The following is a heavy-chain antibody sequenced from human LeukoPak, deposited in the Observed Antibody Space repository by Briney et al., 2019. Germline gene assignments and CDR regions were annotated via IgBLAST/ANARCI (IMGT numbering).Heavy chain of an antibody. D-gene: IGHD5-12*01. Sequence: GGSLRLSCAASGFIFSDYSMNWVRQAPGKGPEWISYIGISSGRTMYADSMKGRFTISRDTAKKSLYLQMNSLRVEDTAVYYCARDYRYAFDNWGQGTLVTVSS. J-gene: IGHJ4*02. CDR3: ARDYRYAFDN. CDR1: GFIFSDYS. CDR2: IGISSGRT. V-gene: IGHV3-48*04.